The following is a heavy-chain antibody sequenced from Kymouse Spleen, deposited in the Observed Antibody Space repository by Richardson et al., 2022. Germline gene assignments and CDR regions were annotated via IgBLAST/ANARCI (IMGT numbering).Heavy chain of an antibody. CDR2: IYYSGST. CDR1: GGSISSSSYY. Sequence: QLQLQESGPGLVKPSETLSLTCTVSGGSISSSSYYWGWIRQPPGKGLEWIGSIYYSGSTYYNPSLKSRVTISVDTSKNQFSLKLSSVTAADTAVYYCARRIAAAGTGYFDLWGRGTLVTVSS. CDR3: ARRIAAAGTGYFDL. V-gene: IGHV4-39*01. D-gene: IGHD6-13*01. J-gene: IGHJ2*01.